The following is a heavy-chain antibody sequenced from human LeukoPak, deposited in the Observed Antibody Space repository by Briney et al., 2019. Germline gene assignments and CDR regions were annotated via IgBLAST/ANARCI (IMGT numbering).Heavy chain of an antibody. CDR3: ARYGFSSVWQGGWHAFDI. D-gene: IGHD6-25*01. V-gene: IGHV1-18*01. Sequence: ASVKVSCKASGYPFTIYGISWVRQTPGQGLEWMGWISDYNGNTNSAQKFQDRVTMTTDTSTGTVYMDLSSLRSKDTAVYYCARYGFSSVWQGGWHAFDIWGQGTTVTVSS. CDR1: GYPFTIYG. CDR2: ISDYNGNT. J-gene: IGHJ3*02.